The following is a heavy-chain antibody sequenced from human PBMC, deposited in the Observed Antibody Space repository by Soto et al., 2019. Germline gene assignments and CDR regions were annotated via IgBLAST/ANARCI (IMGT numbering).Heavy chain of an antibody. D-gene: IGHD6-13*01. CDR3: STTRPGTNVFDR. CDR2: IRSKTDGGTT. J-gene: IGHJ3*02. V-gene: IGHV3-15*01. Sequence: EVQLVESGGGLVEPGGSLRLSCAASGITLSNAWMNWVRQAPGKGQEWVGRIRSKTDGGTTEYAAPGKGRFNISRDDSKNTLFLQMTGLKTEDAAVYYCSTTRPGTNVFDRWGQGTMVTVSS. CDR1: GITLSNAW.